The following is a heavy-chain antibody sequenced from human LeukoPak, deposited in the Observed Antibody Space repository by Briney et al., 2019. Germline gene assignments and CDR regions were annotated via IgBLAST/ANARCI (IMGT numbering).Heavy chain of an antibody. V-gene: IGHV3-53*01. CDR3: ARDGSRRGFDY. D-gene: IGHD1-14*01. CDR2: IYAGGNT. Sequence: GGSLRLSCAASGFTVSSIYMSWVRQAPGKGLEWVSVIYAGGNTYYAGSVKGRFTISRDNSKNTLYLQMDSLRAEDTAVYYCARDGSRRGFDYWGQGTLVTVSS. J-gene: IGHJ4*02. CDR1: GFTVSSIY.